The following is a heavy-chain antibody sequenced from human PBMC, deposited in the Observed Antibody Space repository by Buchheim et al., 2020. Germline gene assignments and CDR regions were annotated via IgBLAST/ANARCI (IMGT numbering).Heavy chain of an antibody. Sequence: EVQLVESGGGLVKPGGSLRLSCAASGFTFSSYSMNWVRQAPGKGLEWVSSISSSSSYIYYSDSVKGRFTISRDKAKKSLYLQMNSLRAEDTAVYYCAREGLGYCTNGVCYRNPGYYYGMDVWGQGTT. CDR2: ISSSSSYI. CDR3: AREGLGYCTNGVCYRNPGYYYGMDV. J-gene: IGHJ6*02. V-gene: IGHV3-21*01. D-gene: IGHD2-8*01. CDR1: GFTFSSYS.